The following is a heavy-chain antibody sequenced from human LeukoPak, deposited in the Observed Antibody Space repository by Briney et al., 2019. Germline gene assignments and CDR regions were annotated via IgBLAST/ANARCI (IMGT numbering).Heavy chain of an antibody. D-gene: IGHD3-9*01. CDR3: ARAVMDYDILTGYSYYFDY. Sequence: KPSETLSLTCTVSGGSISSYYWSWIRQPPGKGLEWIGYIYYSGSTNYNPSLKSRVTISVDTSKNQFSLKLSSVTAADTAVYYCARAVMDYDILTGYSYYFDYWGQGTLVTVSS. J-gene: IGHJ4*02. CDR1: GGSISSYY. V-gene: IGHV4-59*01. CDR2: IYYSGST.